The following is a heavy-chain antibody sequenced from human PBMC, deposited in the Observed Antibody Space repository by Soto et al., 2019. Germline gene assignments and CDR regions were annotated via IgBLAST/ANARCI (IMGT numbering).Heavy chain of an antibody. CDR1: GFTFSSYA. CDR3: ARDYDSSGYYYHFDY. CDR2: ISYDGSNK. D-gene: IGHD3-22*01. V-gene: IGHV3-30-3*01. J-gene: IGHJ4*02. Sequence: PGGSLRLSCAASGFTFSSYAMHWVRQAPGKGLEWVAVISYDGSNKYYADSVKGRFTISRDNSKNTLYLQMNSLRAEDTAVYYCARDYDSSGYYYHFDYWGQGTLVTVSS.